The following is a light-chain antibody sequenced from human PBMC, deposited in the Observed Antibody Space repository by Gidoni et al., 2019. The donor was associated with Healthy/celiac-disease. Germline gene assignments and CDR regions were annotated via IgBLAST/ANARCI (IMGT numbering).Light chain of an antibody. CDR3: QQSYSTPRT. V-gene: IGKV1-39*01. J-gene: IGKJ2*01. CDR2: AAS. Sequence: DIQMTQSPSSLSASVGDRVTITRRASQSISSYLNWYQQKPGKAPMLLIDAASSLQSVVPSRFSGSGSGTDFTLTISSLQPEDFATYYCQQSYSTPRTFGQGTKLEIK. CDR1: QSISSY.